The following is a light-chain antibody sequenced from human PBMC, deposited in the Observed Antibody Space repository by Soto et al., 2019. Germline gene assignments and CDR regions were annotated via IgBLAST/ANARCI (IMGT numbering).Light chain of an antibody. CDR1: QSISTW. J-gene: IGKJ1*01. V-gene: IGKV1-5*03. Sequence: DIQMTQSPSTLSASVGDRVTITCRASQSISTWLAWYQQKPGKAPNLLIYKASSLESGVPSRFSGSGSGTEFTLTISSLQPDDFATYYCQQYNSYSTFGQETKADIK. CDR2: KAS. CDR3: QQYNSYST.